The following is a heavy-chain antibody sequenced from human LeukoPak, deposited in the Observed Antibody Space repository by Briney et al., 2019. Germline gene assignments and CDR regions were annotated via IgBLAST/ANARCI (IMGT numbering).Heavy chain of an antibody. CDR2: INWNGGST. D-gene: IGHD5-24*01. Sequence: PGGSLRLSCAASGFTFDDYGMSWVRQAPGKGLEWVSGINWNGGSTGYADSVKGRFTISRDNAKNSLYLQMNSLRAEDTALYYCARDLIGGGYKPMDYWGQGTLVTVSS. CDR3: ARDLIGGGYKPMDY. J-gene: IGHJ4*02. V-gene: IGHV3-20*04. CDR1: GFTFDDYG.